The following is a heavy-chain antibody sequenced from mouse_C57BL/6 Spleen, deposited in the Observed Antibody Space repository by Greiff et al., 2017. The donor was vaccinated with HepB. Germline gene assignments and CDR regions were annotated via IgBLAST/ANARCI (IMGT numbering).Heavy chain of an antibody. CDR3: ARRFYDGYYWYFDV. J-gene: IGHJ1*03. CDR2: INYDGSST. CDR1: GFTFSDYY. V-gene: IGHV5-16*01. Sequence: DVKLVESEGGLVQPGSSMKLSCTASGFTFSDYYMAWVRQVPEKGLEWVANINYDGSSTYYLDSLKSRFIISRDNAKNILYLQMSSLKSEDTATYYCARRFYDGYYWYFDVWGTGTTVTVSS. D-gene: IGHD2-3*01.